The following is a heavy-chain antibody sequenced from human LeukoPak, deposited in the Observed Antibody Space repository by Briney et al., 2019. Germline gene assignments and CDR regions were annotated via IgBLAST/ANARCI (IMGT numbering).Heavy chain of an antibody. D-gene: IGHD1-26*01. CDR3: AKDRSGSYSQGLGC. CDR2: IRYDGSNK. CDR1: GFIFSSYG. V-gene: IGHV3-30*02. Sequence: GGSLRLSCAASGFIFSSYGMHWVRQAPGKGLEWVAFIRYDGSNKYYADSVKGRFTISRDNSKNTLYLQMNSLRAEDTAVYYCAKDRSGSYSQGLGCWGQGTLVTVSS. J-gene: IGHJ4*02.